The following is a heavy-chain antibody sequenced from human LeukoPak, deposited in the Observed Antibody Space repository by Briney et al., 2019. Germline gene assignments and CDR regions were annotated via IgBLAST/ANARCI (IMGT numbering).Heavy chain of an antibody. D-gene: IGHD6-13*01. V-gene: IGHV4-39*07. CDR1: GGSISSSSYY. CDR2: IYYSGST. J-gene: IGHJ4*02. Sequence: SKTLSLTCSVSGGSISSSSYYWGWIRQPPGKGLEWIGSIYYSGSTYYNPSLKSRVTISVDTSKNQFSLKLSSVTAADTAVYYCARDHIAAAGTMTFDYWGQGTLVTVSS. CDR3: ARDHIAAAGTMTFDY.